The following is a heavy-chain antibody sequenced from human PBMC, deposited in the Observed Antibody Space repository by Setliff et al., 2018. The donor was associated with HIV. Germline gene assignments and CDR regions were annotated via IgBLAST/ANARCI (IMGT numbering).Heavy chain of an antibody. CDR1: GESFSAYF. CDR3: ARAPITIFGVIIIPVYFDY. Sequence: SETLSLTCAVYGESFSAYFWNWIRQLPGKGLEWIGYIYYSGSTFYNPSLKSRVSISVDTAKNQFSLNLSSVTAADTAVYYCARAPITIFGVIIIPVYFDYWGQGALVTVSS. V-gene: IGHV4-31*11. CDR2: IYYSGST. J-gene: IGHJ4*02. D-gene: IGHD3-3*01.